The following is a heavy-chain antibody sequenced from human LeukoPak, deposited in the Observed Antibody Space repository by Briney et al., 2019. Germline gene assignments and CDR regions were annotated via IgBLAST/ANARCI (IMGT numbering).Heavy chain of an antibody. D-gene: IGHD6-19*01. CDR3: ARATVAGLDAFDI. CDR2: IYSGGST. J-gene: IGHJ3*02. Sequence: TGGSLRLSCAASGFTVSSNYMSWVRQALGKGLEWVSVIYSGGSTYYADSVKGRFTISRDNSKNTLYLQMNSLRAEDTAVYYCARATVAGLDAFDIWGQGTMVTVSS. V-gene: IGHV3-66*01. CDR1: GFTVSSNY.